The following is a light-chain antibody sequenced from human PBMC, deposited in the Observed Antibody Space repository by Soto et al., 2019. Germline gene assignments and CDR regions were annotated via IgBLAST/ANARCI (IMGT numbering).Light chain of an antibody. CDR2: DAS. V-gene: IGKV1-39*01. Sequence: DIQMTQSPSSLSASVGNRVTITCRASQSISTYLNWYQKKPGKAPNLLIYDASRLQSGVPSRFSGSGGGTDFTLSISSVQPEDVSTDYCQQSYMDPITFGQGTQLEI. J-gene: IGKJ5*01. CDR3: QQSYMDPIT. CDR1: QSISTY.